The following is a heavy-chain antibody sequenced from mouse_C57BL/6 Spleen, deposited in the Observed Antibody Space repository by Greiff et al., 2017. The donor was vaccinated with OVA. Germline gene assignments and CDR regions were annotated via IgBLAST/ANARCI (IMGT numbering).Heavy chain of an antibody. CDR2: IDPENGDT. J-gene: IGHJ2*01. CDR3: TQNWDGGYFDY. D-gene: IGHD4-1*01. V-gene: IGHV14-4*01. CDR1: GFNIKDDY. Sequence: EVKLVESGAELVRPGASVKLSCTASGFNIKDDYMHWVKQRPEQGLEWIGWIDPENGDTEYASKFQGKATITADTSSNTAYLQLSSLTSEDTAVYYCTQNWDGGYFDYWGQGTTLTVSS.